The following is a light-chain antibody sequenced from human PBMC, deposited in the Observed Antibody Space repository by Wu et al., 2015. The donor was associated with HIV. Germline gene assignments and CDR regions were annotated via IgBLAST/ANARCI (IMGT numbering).Light chain of an antibody. J-gene: IGKJ1*01. CDR1: QSIGNY. V-gene: IGKV1-39*01. Sequence: DIQMTQSPSSLSASVGDRVTITCRASQSIGNYLNWYQQKPGKAPKILIYAASSIQSGVPSRFSGSGSGTDFTLTINSLQPEDFATYFCQQSYSTPRTFGQGTKVEMK. CDR3: QQSYSTPRT. CDR2: AAS.